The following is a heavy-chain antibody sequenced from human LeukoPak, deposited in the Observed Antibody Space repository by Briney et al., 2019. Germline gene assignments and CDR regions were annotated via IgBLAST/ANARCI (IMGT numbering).Heavy chain of an antibody. V-gene: IGHV3-48*03. CDR1: GFIFRSYD. Sequence: PVGSLRLSCAASGFIFRSYDVNWVRQAPGKGLEWVSDISSSGSPIFYADSMKGRFTISRDNAENSLYLQMNSLRAEDTCVYYCARVAAGAFDSWGQGTMVTVSS. CDR3: ARVAAGAFDS. J-gene: IGHJ3*02. D-gene: IGHD6-13*01. CDR2: ISSSGSPI.